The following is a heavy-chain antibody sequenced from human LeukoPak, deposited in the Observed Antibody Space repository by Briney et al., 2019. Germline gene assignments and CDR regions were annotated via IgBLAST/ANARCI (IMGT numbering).Heavy chain of an antibody. V-gene: IGHV3-7*05. CDR3: ARDQRYCSSSSCPWEPFDY. CDR2: IKQDGSEK. Sequence: GGSLRLSCAASGFTFSSYWMSWVRQAPQEGLEWAANIKQDGSEKYYVDSVKGRLTISRDNAKNSLHLQMNSLRAEDTAVYYCARDQRYCSSSSCPWEPFDYWGQGTLVTVSS. J-gene: IGHJ4*02. CDR1: GFTFSSYW. D-gene: IGHD2-2*01.